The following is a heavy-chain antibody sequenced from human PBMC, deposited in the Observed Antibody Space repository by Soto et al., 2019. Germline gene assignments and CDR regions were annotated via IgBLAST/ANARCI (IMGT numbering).Heavy chain of an antibody. V-gene: IGHV4-31*03. Sequence: QVQLQESGPGLEKPSQTLALTCTVSGGSISSGNYYWTWIRQHPGKGLEWIGSIRNTGTTYNNPSLGSRATISRDASKKLFSLNLSSVTAADTAVYYCARGVSQVGPANNWFDAGGQGILVTVSS. CDR1: GGSISSGNYY. D-gene: IGHD2-21*02. CDR3: ARGVSQVGPANNWFDA. J-gene: IGHJ5*02. CDR2: IRNTGTT.